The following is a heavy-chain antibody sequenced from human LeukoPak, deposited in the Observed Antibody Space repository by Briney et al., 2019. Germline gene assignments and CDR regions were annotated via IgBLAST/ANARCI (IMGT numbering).Heavy chain of an antibody. CDR1: GGSISSGGYS. V-gene: IGHV4-30-2*01. J-gene: IGHJ2*01. CDR3: ARLPQWLDHWYFDL. CDR2: IYHSGST. Sequence: PSETLSLTCAVSGGSISSGGYSWSWIRQPPGKGLEWIGYIYHSGSTYYNPSLKSRVTISVDRSKNQFSLKLSSVTAADTAVYYCARLPQWLDHWYFDLWGRGTLVTVSS. D-gene: IGHD6-19*01.